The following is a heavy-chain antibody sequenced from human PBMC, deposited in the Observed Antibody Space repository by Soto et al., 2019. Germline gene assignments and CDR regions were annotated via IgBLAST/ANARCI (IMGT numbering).Heavy chain of an antibody. CDR3: ARWLIGSRNALRFDY. J-gene: IGHJ4*02. CDR1: GYTFTSYG. CDR2: ISAYNGNT. V-gene: IGHV1-18*04. D-gene: IGHD1-26*01. Sequence: GASVKVSCKASGYTFTSYGISWVRQAPGQGLEWMGWISAYNGNTNYAQKLQGRVTMTTDTSTSTAYMELRSLRSDDTAVYYCARWLIGSRNALRFDYWGQGTLVTVSS.